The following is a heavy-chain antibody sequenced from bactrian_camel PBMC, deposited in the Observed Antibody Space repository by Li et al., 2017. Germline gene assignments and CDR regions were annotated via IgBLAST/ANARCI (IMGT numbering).Heavy chain of an antibody. J-gene: IGHJ6*01. D-gene: IGHD6*01. CDR2: ITSDGSNT. V-gene: IGHV3-2*01. CDR1: GFTFSTYY. Sequence: HVQLVESGGGLVQPGGSLRLSCAASGFTFSTYYMSWVRQAPGKGLEWVSSITSDGSNTYYASSVKGRFTISRDNAKNTVYLQMNSLKPEDTAVYYCVRDGELLPSLFGYWGQGTQVTVS. CDR3: VRDGELLPSLFGY.